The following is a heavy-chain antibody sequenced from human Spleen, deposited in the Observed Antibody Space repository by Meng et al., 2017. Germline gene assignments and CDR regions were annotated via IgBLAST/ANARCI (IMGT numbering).Heavy chain of an antibody. D-gene: IGHD2-21*01. J-gene: IGHJ4*02. V-gene: IGHV1-2*06. CDR2: IIPNSGDT. CDR1: GYPFTAYY. Sequence: GQLVQSGAGVKKPGASVKVSCKPSGYPFTAYYIHWVRQAPGQGLEWMGHIIPNSGDTLYAPKFQGRVSMTADTSIGTAYVELSGLRSDDTAVYYCVRDENISLGKLFGDYWGQGALVTVSS. CDR3: VRDENISLGKLFGDY.